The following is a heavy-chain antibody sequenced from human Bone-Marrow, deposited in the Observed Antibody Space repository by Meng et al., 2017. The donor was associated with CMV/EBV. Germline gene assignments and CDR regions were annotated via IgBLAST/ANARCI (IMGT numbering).Heavy chain of an antibody. V-gene: IGHV3-53*01. CDR2: IYSGGST. CDR1: GFTVSSNY. CDR3: ARVGGAAAGDYFDY. J-gene: IGHJ4*02. Sequence: GESLKISCAASGFTVSSNYMSWVRQAPGKGLEWVSVIYSGGSTYYADSVKGRFTISRDNSKNTLYLQMNSLRAEDTAVYYCARVGGAAAGDYFDYWGQGTLVNVSS. D-gene: IGHD6-13*01.